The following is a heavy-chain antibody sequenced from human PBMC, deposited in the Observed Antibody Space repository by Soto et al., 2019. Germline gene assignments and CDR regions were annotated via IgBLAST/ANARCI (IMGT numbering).Heavy chain of an antibody. J-gene: IGHJ2*01. D-gene: IGHD3-22*01. CDR1: GFSLSNARMG. CDR3: ARIGYDSSGYYYVTDWYFDL. V-gene: IGHV2-26*01. CDR2: IFSNDEK. Sequence: QVTLKESGPVLVNPTEPLTLTCTVSGFSLSNARMGVSWIRQPPGKALEWLAHIFSNDEKSYSTSLKSRLTISKDTSKSQVVLTMTNMDPVDTATYYCARIGYDSSGYYYVTDWYFDLWGRGTLVTVSS.